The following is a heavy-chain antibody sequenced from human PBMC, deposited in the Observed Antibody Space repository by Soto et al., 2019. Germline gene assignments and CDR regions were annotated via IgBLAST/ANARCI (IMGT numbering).Heavy chain of an antibody. V-gene: IGHV1-3*01. CDR3: ARGSPGIVGASGAFDI. CDR2: INAGNGNT. D-gene: IGHD1-26*01. Sequence: VKVSCKASGYTFTSYAMHWVRQAPGQRLEWMGWINAGNGNTKYSQKFQGRVTITRDTSASTAYMELSSLRSEDTAVYYCARGSPGIVGASGAFDIWGQGTMVTVSS. J-gene: IGHJ3*02. CDR1: GYTFTSYA.